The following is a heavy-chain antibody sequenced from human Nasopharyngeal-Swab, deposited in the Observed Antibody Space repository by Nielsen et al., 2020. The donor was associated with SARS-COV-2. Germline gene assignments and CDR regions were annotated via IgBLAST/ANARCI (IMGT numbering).Heavy chain of an antibody. CDR2: ISAYNGNT. V-gene: IGHV1-18*01. D-gene: IGHD5-12*01. J-gene: IGHJ3*02. CDR3: AREARGYSGYETNNDAFDI. CDR1: GGTFSSYA. Sequence: ASVKVSCKASGGTFSSYAISWVRQAPGQGLEWMGWISAYNGNTNYAQKLQGRVTMTTDTSTSIAYMELRSLRSDDTAVYYCAREARGYSGYETNNDAFDIWGQGTMVTVSS.